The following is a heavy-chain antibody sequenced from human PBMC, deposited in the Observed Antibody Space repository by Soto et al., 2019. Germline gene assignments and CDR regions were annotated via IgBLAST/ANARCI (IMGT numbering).Heavy chain of an antibody. CDR2: IDPSDSYT. Sequence: PGESLKISCKGSGYSFTSYWISWVRQMPGKGLECMGRIDPSDSYTNYSPSFQGHVTISADKSISTAYLQWSSLKASDTAMYYCASPRSKGYSSYTNYYCYGMDVWGQGTTVTVYS. D-gene: IGHD6-13*01. J-gene: IGHJ6*02. CDR1: GYSFTSYW. V-gene: IGHV5-10-1*01. CDR3: ASPRSKGYSSYTNYYCYGMDV.